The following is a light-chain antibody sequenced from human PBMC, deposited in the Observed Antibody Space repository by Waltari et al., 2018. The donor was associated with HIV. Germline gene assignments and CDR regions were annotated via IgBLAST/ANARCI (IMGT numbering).Light chain of an antibody. Sequence: QSVLTQPPSASGTPGQRVTISCSGSSSNIGSNYVYWYQQLPGTAPKLLIYRNNHRPSGVPDRFSGSKSGTSASLAISGLQADDEADYYCCSYAASSTSPMVFGTGTKVTVL. CDR2: RNN. V-gene: IGLV1-47*01. CDR3: CSYAASSTSPMV. J-gene: IGLJ1*01. CDR1: SSNIGSNY.